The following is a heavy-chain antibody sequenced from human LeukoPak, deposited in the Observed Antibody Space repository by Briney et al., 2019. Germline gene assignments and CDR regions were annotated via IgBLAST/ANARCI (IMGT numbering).Heavy chain of an antibody. D-gene: IGHD3-10*01. CDR3: ASPMVRGVMEKWFDP. CDR2: ISYDGSNK. Sequence: GGSLRLSCAASGFTFSSYAMHWVRQAPGKGLEWGAVISYDGSNKYYADSVKGRFTISRDNSKNTLYLQMNSLRAEDTAVYYCASPMVRGVMEKWFDPWGQGTLVTVSS. CDR1: GFTFSSYA. V-gene: IGHV3-30*04. J-gene: IGHJ5*02.